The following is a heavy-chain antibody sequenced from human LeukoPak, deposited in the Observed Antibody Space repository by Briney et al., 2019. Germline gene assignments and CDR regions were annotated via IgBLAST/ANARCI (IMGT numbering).Heavy chain of an antibody. Sequence: PSETLSLTCTVSGGSISSYYWSWIRQPPGKGLEWIGYIYYSGSTNYNPSLKSRVTISVDTSKNQFSLKLSSVTAADTAVYYCARSTYYCDSSGILFDYWGQGTLVTVSS. CDR1: GGSISSYY. CDR3: ARSTYYCDSSGILFDY. D-gene: IGHD3-22*01. V-gene: IGHV4-59*01. J-gene: IGHJ4*02. CDR2: IYYSGST.